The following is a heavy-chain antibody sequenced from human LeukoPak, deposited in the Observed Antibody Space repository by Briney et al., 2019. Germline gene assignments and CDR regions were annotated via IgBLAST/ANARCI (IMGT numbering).Heavy chain of an antibody. D-gene: IGHD3-16*01. CDR2: IYHSGST. J-gene: IGHJ6*03. V-gene: IGHV4-38-2*02. Sequence: SETLSLTCTVSGYSISSGYYWGWIRQPPGKGLEWIGSIYHSGSTYYNPSLKSRVTISVDTSKNQFSLKLSSVTAADTAVYYCARVFGEPEANYYYYYYMDVWGKGTTVTVSS. CDR1: GYSISSGYY. CDR3: ARVFGEPEANYYYYYYMDV.